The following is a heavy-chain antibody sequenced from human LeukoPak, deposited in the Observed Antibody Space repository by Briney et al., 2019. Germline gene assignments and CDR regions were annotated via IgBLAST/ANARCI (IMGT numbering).Heavy chain of an antibody. J-gene: IGHJ5*02. D-gene: IGHD3-16*02. CDR3: ARGRDYVWGSYRINWFDP. CDR2: IKHSGST. CDR1: GGAFSGFY. V-gene: IGHV4-34*01. Sequence: FGTLSLPFAVYGGAFSGFYWGWIRQPPGKGLGWSGGIKHSGSTNYNPSLKSRVTISVDTSKNQFSLKLSSVTAADTAVYYCARGRDYVWGSYRINWFDPWGQGTLVTVSS.